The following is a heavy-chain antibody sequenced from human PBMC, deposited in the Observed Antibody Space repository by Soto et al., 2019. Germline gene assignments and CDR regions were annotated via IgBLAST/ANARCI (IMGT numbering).Heavy chain of an antibody. CDR3: AKVVEWLRNYYYYYGMDV. V-gene: IGHV3-30*18. Sequence: GGSLRLSCAASGFTFSSYGMHWVRQAPGKGLEWVAVISYDGSNKYYADSVKGRFTISRDNSKNTLYLQMNSLRAEDTAVYYWAKVVEWLRNYYYYYGMDVWGQGTTVTVS. J-gene: IGHJ6*02. CDR1: GFTFSSYG. D-gene: IGHD3-3*01. CDR2: ISYDGSNK.